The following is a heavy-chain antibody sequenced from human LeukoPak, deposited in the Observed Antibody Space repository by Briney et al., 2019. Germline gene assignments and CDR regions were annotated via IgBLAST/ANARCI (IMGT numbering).Heavy chain of an antibody. CDR3: ARDDSYGIFVNVDY. D-gene: IGHD5-24*01. Sequence: ASVTVSCKPSGYSFILYGISWVRQAPGQGTEWMGWISTSTGDTKYTQKFQGRVTLTTDTSTSTAYMELSSLRSDDTAVYYCARDDSYGIFVNVDYWGQGTLVTVSS. J-gene: IGHJ4*02. CDR2: ISTSTGDT. V-gene: IGHV1-18*01. CDR1: GYSFILYG.